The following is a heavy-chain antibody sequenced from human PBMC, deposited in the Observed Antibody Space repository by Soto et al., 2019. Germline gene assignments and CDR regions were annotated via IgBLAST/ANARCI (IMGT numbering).Heavy chain of an antibody. CDR2: IIPIFGTA. J-gene: IGHJ4*02. Sequence: QVQLVQSGAEVKKPGSSVKVSCKSSGGTFSSYAISWVRQAPGQGLEWMGGIIPIFGTANYAQKFQGRVTITADKSTSTAYMEMSSLRSEDTAVYYCARLRVGATYSPYWGQGTLVTVSS. CDR1: GGTFSSYA. CDR3: ARLRVGATYSPY. V-gene: IGHV1-69*06. D-gene: IGHD1-26*01.